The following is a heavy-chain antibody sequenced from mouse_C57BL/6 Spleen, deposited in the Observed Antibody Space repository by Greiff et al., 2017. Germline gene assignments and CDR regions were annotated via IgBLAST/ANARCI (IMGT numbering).Heavy chain of an antibody. CDR2: ISGGGGNT. D-gene: IGHD1-3*01. CDR3: ARQKLTYAMDY. CDR1: GFTFSSYT. Sequence: EVQRVESGGGLVKPGGSLKLSCAASGFTFSSYTMSWVRQTPEKRLEWVATISGGGGNTYYPDSVKGRFTISRDNAKNTLYLQMSSLRSEDTALYYCARQKLTYAMDYWGQGTAVTVSS. J-gene: IGHJ4*01. V-gene: IGHV5-9*01.